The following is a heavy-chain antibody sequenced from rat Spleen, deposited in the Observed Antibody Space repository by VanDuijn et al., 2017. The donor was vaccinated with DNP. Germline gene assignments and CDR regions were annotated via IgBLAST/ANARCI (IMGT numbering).Heavy chain of an antibody. V-gene: IGHV2-6*01. Sequence: QVQLQESGPGLVQPSQTLSLTCSVSGFSLTNFTVSWIRQPPGRGLEWIATISSGGDTYYNSVLKSRLSISRDTSKNQVFLKMNSLQTEDTAIYFCSREGQPYYAMDAWGQGTSVTVSS. J-gene: IGHJ4*01. D-gene: IGHD1-5*01. CDR2: ISSGGDT. CDR1: GFSLTNFT. CDR3: SREGQPYYAMDA.